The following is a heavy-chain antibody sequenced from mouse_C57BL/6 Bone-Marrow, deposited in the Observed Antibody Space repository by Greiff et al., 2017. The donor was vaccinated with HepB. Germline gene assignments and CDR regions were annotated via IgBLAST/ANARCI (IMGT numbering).Heavy chain of an antibody. D-gene: IGHD2-2*01. J-gene: IGHJ1*03. Sequence: QVQLQHPGAELVKPGASVKLSCKASGYTFTSYWMHWVKQRPGQGLEWIGMIHPNSGSTNYNEKFKSKATLTVDKSSSTAYMQLSSLTSEDSAVYYCARWNYGYDKEYFDVWGTGTTVTVSS. V-gene: IGHV1-64*01. CDR1: GYTFTSYW. CDR2: IHPNSGST. CDR3: ARWNYGYDKEYFDV.